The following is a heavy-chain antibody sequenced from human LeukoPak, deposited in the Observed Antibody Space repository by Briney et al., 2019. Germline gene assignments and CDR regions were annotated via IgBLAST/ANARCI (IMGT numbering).Heavy chain of an antibody. CDR1: GGSISSYY. J-gene: IGHJ6*02. D-gene: IGHD3-22*01. Sequence: SETLSLTCTVSGGSISSYYWSWIRQPPGKGLAWIGYFYYSGSTNYNPSLKRRVTISVDTSKNQFSLKLSSVTAADTAVYYCARALLYDSSGSLGEYYYYGMDVWGQGTTVTVSS. V-gene: IGHV4-59*01. CDR2: FYYSGST. CDR3: ARALLYDSSGSLGEYYYYGMDV.